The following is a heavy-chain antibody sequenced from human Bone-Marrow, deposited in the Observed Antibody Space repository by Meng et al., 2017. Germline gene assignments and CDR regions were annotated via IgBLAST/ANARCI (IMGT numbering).Heavy chain of an antibody. CDR3: ARAEVDTAMVYSFDY. V-gene: IGHV4-59*01. Sequence: GSLRLSCTVSGGSISSYYWSWIRQPPGKGLEGIGYIYYSGSTNYNPSLKSRVTISVDTSKDQFSLKLSSVTAADTAVYYCARAEVDTAMVYSFDYWGQGTLVTVSS. CDR1: GGSISSYY. D-gene: IGHD5-18*01. CDR2: IYYSGST. J-gene: IGHJ4*02.